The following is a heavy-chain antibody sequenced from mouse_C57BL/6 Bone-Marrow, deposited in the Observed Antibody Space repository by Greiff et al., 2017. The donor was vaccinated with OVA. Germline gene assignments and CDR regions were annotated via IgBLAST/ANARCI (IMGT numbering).Heavy chain of an antibody. CDR3: AFYDGSSYMYVDV. J-gene: IGHJ1*03. D-gene: IGHD1-1*01. Sequence: QLQESGPELVKPGASVKISCKASGYSFTDYNMNWVKQSNGKSLEWIGVIHPNYGTTSYNQKFKGKATLTVDQSSSTSYMQLNSLTSEDSAVYYCAFYDGSSYMYVDVWGTGTTVTVSS. CDR1: GYSFTDYN. V-gene: IGHV1-39*01. CDR2: IHPNYGTT.